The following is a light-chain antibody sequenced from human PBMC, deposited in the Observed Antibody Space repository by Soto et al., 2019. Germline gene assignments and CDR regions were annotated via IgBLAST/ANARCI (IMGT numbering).Light chain of an antibody. CDR3: SSYTSTSSYV. Sequence: QSVLTQPASVPGSPGQSITVSCTGTSSDVGGYNSVSWYQQHPGKPPKLIIYEVSNRPSGVSDRFSGSKSGNTASLTISGLQAEDEADYYCSSYTSTSSYVFATGTKVTVL. CDR1: SSDVGGYNS. J-gene: IGLJ1*01. V-gene: IGLV2-14*03. CDR2: EVS.